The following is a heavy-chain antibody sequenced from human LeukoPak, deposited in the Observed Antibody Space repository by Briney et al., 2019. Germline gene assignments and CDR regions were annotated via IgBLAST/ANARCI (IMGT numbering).Heavy chain of an antibody. J-gene: IGHJ3*02. CDR3: ARSRSDHDAFDI. CDR1: GYSFTSYW. CDR2: IYPVDSDT. Sequence: GESLKISYKGSGYSFTSYWIGWVRQMPGKGEERMGIIYPVDSDTRYSPSFQGQVTISADKSISTAYLQWSSLKASDTAMYYCARSRSDHDAFDIWGQGTMVTVSS. V-gene: IGHV5-51*01.